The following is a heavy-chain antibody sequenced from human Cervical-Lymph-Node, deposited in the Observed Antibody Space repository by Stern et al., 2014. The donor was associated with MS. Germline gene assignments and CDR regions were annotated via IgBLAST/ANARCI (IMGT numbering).Heavy chain of an antibody. CDR3: ARGTTAIPDHDDVDYEEIYYLGMDV. V-gene: IGHV3-66*02. J-gene: IGHJ6*02. Sequence: VQLVQSGGDLVQPGGSLRLSCTGSGLTPRDNCVSWVRQAPGKGLEWLSLIDSSGAAPYTASVTGLFTFSRDESKDTAYLQMHSLTPEDTAVYYCARGTTAIPDHDDVDYEEIYYLGMDVWGQGTTVTVS. CDR1: GLTPRDNC. CDR2: IDSSGAA. D-gene: IGHD4-17*01.